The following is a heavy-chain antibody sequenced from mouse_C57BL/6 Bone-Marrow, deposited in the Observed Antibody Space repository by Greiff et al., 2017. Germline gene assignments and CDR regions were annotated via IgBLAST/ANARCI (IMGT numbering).Heavy chain of an antibody. J-gene: IGHJ4*01. CDR1: GYTFTSYW. D-gene: IGHD2-4*01. Sequence: VQLQQPGAELVKPGASVKLSCKASGYTFTSYWMHWVKQRPGRGLEWIGRIDPNSGGTKYNEKFKSKATLTVDKPSSTAYMQLSSLTLEDAAGENCNTWGMEITRAMDYGGQGTSVNGSS. CDR3: NTWGMEITRAMDY. CDR2: IDPNSGGT. V-gene: IGHV1-62-3*01.